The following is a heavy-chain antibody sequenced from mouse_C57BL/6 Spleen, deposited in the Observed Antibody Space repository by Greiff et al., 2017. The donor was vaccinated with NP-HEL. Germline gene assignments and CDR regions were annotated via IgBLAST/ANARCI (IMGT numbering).Heavy chain of an antibody. CDR3: ARYYDSNYDYAMDY. V-gene: IGHV1-69*01. Sequence: QVQLQQPGAELVMPGASVKLSCKASGYTFTSYWMHWVKQRPGQGLEWIGEIDPSDSYTNYNQKFKGKSTLTVDKSSSTAYMQLSSLTSEDSAVYYCARYYDSNYDYAMDYWGQGTSVTVSS. CDR2: IDPSDSYT. J-gene: IGHJ4*01. D-gene: IGHD2-5*01. CDR1: GYTFTSYW.